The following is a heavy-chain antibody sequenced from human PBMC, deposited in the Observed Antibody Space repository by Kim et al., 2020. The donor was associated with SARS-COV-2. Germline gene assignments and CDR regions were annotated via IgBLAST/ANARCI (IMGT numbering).Heavy chain of an antibody. Sequence: GGSLRLSCAASGFTFSSYSMNWVRQAPGKGLEWVSYISSSSSTIYYADSVKGRFTISRDNAKNSLYLQMNSLRDEDTAVYYCARNYVRITISYFGYWGQGTLVTVSS. D-gene: IGHD3-10*01. V-gene: IGHV3-48*02. CDR2: ISSSSSTI. CDR3: ARNYVRITISYFGY. J-gene: IGHJ4*02. CDR1: GFTFSSYS.